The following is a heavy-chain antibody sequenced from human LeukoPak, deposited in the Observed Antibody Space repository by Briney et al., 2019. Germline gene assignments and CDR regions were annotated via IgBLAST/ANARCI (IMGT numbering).Heavy chain of an antibody. J-gene: IGHJ3*02. D-gene: IGHD5-18*01. CDR1: GSSISSYY. V-gene: IGHV4-59*01. Sequence: SETLSLTCTVSGSSISSYYWRWIRQPPGKGLEWIGYIYYSGRPNYNPSLKSRVTISVDTSKNQFSLKLSSETAADTAVYYCGGWGDTAMFAFDIWGQGTMVTVSS. CDR2: IYYSGRP. CDR3: GGWGDTAMFAFDI.